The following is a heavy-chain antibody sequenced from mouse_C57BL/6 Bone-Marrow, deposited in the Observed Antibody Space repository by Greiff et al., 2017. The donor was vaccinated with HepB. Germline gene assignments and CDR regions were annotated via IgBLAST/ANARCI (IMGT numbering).Heavy chain of an antibody. CDR2: IYPRSGNT. D-gene: IGHD2-5*01. CDR1: GYTFTSYG. CDR3: ARDYYSKGVDY. V-gene: IGHV1-81*01. Sequence: VQLQESGAELARPGASVKLSCKASGYTFTSYGISWVKQRTGQGLEWIGEIYPRSGNTYYNEKFKGKATLTADKSSSTAYMELRSLTSEDSAVYFCARDYYSKGVDYWGQGTTLTVSS. J-gene: IGHJ2*01.